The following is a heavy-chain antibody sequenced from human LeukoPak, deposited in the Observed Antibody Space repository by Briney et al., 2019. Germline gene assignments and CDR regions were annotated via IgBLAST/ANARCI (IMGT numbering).Heavy chain of an antibody. CDR3: ATLLREGY. CDR2: IYYSGST. J-gene: IGHJ4*02. D-gene: IGHD2-15*01. CDR1: GTSTNSYY. Sequence: SETLSLTCSVSGTSTNSYYWSWIRLPPGQGLEWIGSIYYSGSTYYNPSLKSRVTISVDTSKNQFSLKLSSVTAADTAVYYCATLLREGYWGQGTLVTVSS. V-gene: IGHV4-59*05.